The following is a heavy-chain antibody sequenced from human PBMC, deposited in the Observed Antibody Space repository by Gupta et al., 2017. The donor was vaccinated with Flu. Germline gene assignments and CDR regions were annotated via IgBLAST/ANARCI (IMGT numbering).Heavy chain of an antibody. V-gene: IGHV3-23*01. CDR2: ISSNGGST. CDR1: GFTFSHYA. Sequence: LLESGGGVVQPGGSLRRSCAASGFTFSHYAMRWVREAAGKGVEWVSTISSNGGSTYYADSVKRRFTISRDNSKNTLFLQMSSLRAEDTAGYYCAKGGRLYYMDAWGQGTTVTVSS. D-gene: IGHD1-26*01. CDR3: AKGGRLYYMDA. J-gene: IGHJ6*03.